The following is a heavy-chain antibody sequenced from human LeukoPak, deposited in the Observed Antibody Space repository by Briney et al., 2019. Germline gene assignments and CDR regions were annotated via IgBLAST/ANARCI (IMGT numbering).Heavy chain of an antibody. Sequence: GGSLRLSCAASGFTFSSYAMHWVRQAPGKGLEYVSAISSNGGSTYYANSVKGRFTISRDNSKNTLYLQMGSLRAEDMAVYYCAREKFKHSGLRGYAVYWGQGTLVTVSS. CDR2: ISSNGGST. CDR3: AREKFKHSGLRGYAVY. D-gene: IGHD3-22*01. J-gene: IGHJ4*02. V-gene: IGHV3-64*01. CDR1: GFTFSSYA.